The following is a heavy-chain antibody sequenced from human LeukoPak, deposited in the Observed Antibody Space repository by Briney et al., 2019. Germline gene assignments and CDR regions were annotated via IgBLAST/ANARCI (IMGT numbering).Heavy chain of an antibody. J-gene: IGHJ4*02. CDR3: ARARFVVTIFGVVTY. V-gene: IGHV4-38-2*02. D-gene: IGHD3-3*01. Sequence: PPETLSLTCTVSGYSISSGYYWGWIRQPPGKGLEWIGSIYHSGSTYYNPSLKSRVTISVDTSKNQFSLKLSSVTAADTAVYYCARARFVVTIFGVVTYWGQGTLVTVSS. CDR1: GYSISSGYY. CDR2: IYHSGST.